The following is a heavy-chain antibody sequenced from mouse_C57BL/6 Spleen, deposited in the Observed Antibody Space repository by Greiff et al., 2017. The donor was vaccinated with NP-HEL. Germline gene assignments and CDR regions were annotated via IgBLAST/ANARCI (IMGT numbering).Heavy chain of an antibody. CDR2: IRNKANGYTT. J-gene: IGHJ4*01. CDR3: ARYYSNSYYAMDY. V-gene: IGHV7-3*01. D-gene: IGHD2-5*01. CDR1: GFTFTDYY. Sequence: DVKLVESGGGLVQPGGSLSLSCAASGFTFTDYYMSWVRQPPGKALEWLGFIRNKANGYTTEYSASVKGRFTISRDNSQSILYLQMNALRAEDSATYYCARYYSNSYYAMDYWGQGTSVTVSS.